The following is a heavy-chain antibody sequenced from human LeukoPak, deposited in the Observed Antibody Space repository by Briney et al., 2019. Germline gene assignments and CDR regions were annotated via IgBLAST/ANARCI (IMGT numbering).Heavy chain of an antibody. CDR3: AREVVVAATGVYYFDY. CDR1: GGSISTSNYY. V-gene: IGHV4-39*07. CDR2: IFYSGST. J-gene: IGHJ4*02. D-gene: IGHD2-15*01. Sequence: MPSETLSLTCTVSGGSISTSNYYWGWIRQPPGKGLEWIGNIFYSGSTYYSPSLRSRVTISLDTSRNQFSLKLNSVTAADTAVYYCAREVVVAATGVYYFDYWGQGTLVTVSS.